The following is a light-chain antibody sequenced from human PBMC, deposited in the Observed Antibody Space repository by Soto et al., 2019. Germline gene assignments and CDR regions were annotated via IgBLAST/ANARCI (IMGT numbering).Light chain of an antibody. CDR3: QQYRNWPPLT. CDR2: GAS. V-gene: IGKV3-15*01. CDR1: QNINTD. Sequence: EIVMTQSPATLSVSLGERVTLSCRASQNINTDLAWYQQKPGQGPRVLITGASTRATGVAARFSGSGSGTEFTLTISSVQSEDFAVYHCQQYRNWPPLTFGGGTKVEIK. J-gene: IGKJ4*01.